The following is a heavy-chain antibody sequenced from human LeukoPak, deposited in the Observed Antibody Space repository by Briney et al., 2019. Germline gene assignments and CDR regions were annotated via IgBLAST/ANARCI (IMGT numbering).Heavy chain of an antibody. J-gene: IGHJ4*02. V-gene: IGHV3-33*08. Sequence: PGGSLRLSCAASGFTFSSYGMHWVRQAPGKGLEWVAVIWYDGSNKYYGDSVKGRFTISRDNSKNTLYLQMNSLRAEDTAVYYCARDPLTKSGEYYFDYWGQGTLVTVSS. CDR3: ARDPLTKSGEYYFDY. CDR2: IWYDGSNK. D-gene: IGHD3-10*01. CDR1: GFTFSSYG.